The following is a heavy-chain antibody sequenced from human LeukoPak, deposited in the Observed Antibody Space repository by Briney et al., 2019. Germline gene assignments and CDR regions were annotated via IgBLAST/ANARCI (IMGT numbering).Heavy chain of an antibody. Sequence: SETLSLTCSVSGGSISSSNWWSWVRQPPGKGLEWIGEIIHTGSTNYNPSLKSRVTISVDKSKNQFSLNLSSVTAADTAMYYCACYYDSSGYRFDYWGHGALVTVSS. V-gene: IGHV4-4*02. J-gene: IGHJ4*01. CDR3: ACYYDSSGYRFDY. D-gene: IGHD3-22*01. CDR1: GGSISSSNW. CDR2: IIHTGST.